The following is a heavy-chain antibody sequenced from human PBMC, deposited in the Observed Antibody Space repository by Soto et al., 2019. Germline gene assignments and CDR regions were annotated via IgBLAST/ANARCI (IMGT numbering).Heavy chain of an antibody. Sequence: EVQMVKSGGGLVQPGGSLRLSCAASGFTFSSYSMKWVRQAPGKGLEWVSYIDASGTTIYYADSVKGRFTISRDIAKNSLYLQMNSLRAEDTAVYYCATSFCSGGTCYPYYFDYWGQGTLVTVSS. CDR2: IDASGTTI. CDR3: ATSFCSGGTCYPYYFDY. J-gene: IGHJ4*02. CDR1: GFTFSSYS. D-gene: IGHD2-15*01. V-gene: IGHV3-48*01.